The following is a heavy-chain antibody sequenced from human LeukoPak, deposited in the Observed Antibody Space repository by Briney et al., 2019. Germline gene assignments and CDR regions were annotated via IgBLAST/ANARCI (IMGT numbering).Heavy chain of an antibody. Sequence: GASVKVSCKASGYTFTGYYMHWVRQAPGQGLEWMGGIIPIFGTANYAQKFQGRVTITADKSTSTAYMELSSLRSEDTAVYYCARDRIAAAGTGLRWGQGTLVTVSS. CDR2: IIPIFGTA. D-gene: IGHD6-13*01. CDR1: GYTFTGYY. J-gene: IGHJ4*02. CDR3: ARDRIAAAGTGLR. V-gene: IGHV1-69*06.